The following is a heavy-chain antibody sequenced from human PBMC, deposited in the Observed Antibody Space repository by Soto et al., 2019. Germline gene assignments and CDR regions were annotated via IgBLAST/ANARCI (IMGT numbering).Heavy chain of an antibody. CDR1: GFTFSNYG. D-gene: IGHD1-26*01. CDR2: ISDDGRND. CDR3: AKVRKGWEHNFDC. J-gene: IGHJ4*02. V-gene: IGHV3-30*18. Sequence: QVQLVESGGGVVQPGRSLRLSCAASGFTFSNYGMHWVRQAPGKGLEWVAVISDDGRNDYYADSVKGRFTISRDNSNNTLYLQMSSLRVEDTAVYSCAKVRKGWEHNFDCWGQGTLVTVSS.